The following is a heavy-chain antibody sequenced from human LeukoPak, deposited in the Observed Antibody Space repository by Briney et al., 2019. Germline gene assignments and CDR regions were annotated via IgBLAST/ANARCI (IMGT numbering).Heavy chain of an antibody. J-gene: IGHJ4*02. CDR3: ARDLYCSGGSCYLTTYDY. D-gene: IGHD2-15*01. Sequence: PSETLSLTCTVSGGSISSYYWAWIRQPPGKGLEWIGSLYDSGSSYYNPSLKSRVTLSVDTSKNELSLQLNSVTAADTAVYYCARDLYCSGGSCYLTTYDYWGQGTLVTVSS. CDR1: GGSISSYY. V-gene: IGHV4-39*07. CDR2: LYDSGSS.